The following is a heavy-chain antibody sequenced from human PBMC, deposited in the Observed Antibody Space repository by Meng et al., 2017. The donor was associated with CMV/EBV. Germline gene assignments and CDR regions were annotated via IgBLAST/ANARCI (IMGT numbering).Heavy chain of an antibody. CDR2: IKQDGSEK. CDR3: ARDKGEITIFGVVIIFRQGGAFDI. J-gene: IGHJ3*02. Sequence: GGSLRLSCAASGFTFSSYWMSWVRQAPGKGLEWVANIKQDGSEKYYVDSVKGRFTISRDNAKNSLYLQVNSLRAEDTAVYYCARDKGEITIFGVVIIFRQGGAFDIWGQGTMVTVSS. D-gene: IGHD3-3*01. CDR1: GFTFSSYW. V-gene: IGHV3-7*01.